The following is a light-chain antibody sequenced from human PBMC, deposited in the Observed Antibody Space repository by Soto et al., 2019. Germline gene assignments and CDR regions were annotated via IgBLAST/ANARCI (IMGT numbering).Light chain of an antibody. CDR2: DAS. J-gene: IGKJ1*01. CDR3: QQYNNWPPGT. Sequence: QMTLSRCTLSASVGYRVHITCRASQTISTWLAWYQHKPGKAPNLLIYDASSLESGVPSRFSGSGSGTEFTLIISSLQSEDFAVYYCQQYNNWPPGTFGQGANVDI. CDR1: QTISTW. V-gene: IGKV1-5*01.